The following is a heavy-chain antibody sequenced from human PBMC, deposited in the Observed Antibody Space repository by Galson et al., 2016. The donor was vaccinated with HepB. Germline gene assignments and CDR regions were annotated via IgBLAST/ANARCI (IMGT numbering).Heavy chain of an antibody. D-gene: IGHD2-15*01. V-gene: IGHV4-31*03. Sequence: TLSLTCTVSGGSISSGGYYWTWIRQHPGKGLEWIGYIYYSGSTYYNSSLKSRVIISVDTSKNQFSPMLGSVTAADTAFYYCARGSNCSGGRCFWFDPWGQGTLVTVSS. J-gene: IGHJ5*02. CDR1: GGSISSGGYY. CDR2: IYYSGST. CDR3: ARGSNCSGGRCFWFDP.